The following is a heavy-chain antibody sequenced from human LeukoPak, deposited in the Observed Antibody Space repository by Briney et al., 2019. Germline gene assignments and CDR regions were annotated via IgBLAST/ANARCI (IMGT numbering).Heavy chain of an antibody. V-gene: IGHV4-39*07. CDR3: ARDRLSLGAFDI. Sequence: SETLSLTCTVSGGSINTISYYWVWIRQAPEKGLEWIGSVYSRGSIYSNPSLRSRVTISLDTSKNQFSLNLSSVTVAGTAVYYCARDRLSLGAFDIWGPGTTVIVSS. CDR2: VYSRGSI. J-gene: IGHJ3*02. CDR1: GGSINTISYY. D-gene: IGHD3-16*01.